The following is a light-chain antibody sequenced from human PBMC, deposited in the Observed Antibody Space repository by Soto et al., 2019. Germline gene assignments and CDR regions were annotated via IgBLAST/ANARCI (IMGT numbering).Light chain of an antibody. CDR2: EGS. CDR1: SSDVGSYNL. J-gene: IGLJ2*01. CDR3: CSYAGSSTFHVV. V-gene: IGLV2-23*03. Sequence: QSALTQPASVSGSPGQSITISCTGTSSDVGSYNLVSWYQQHPGKAPKHMIYEGSKRPSGVSNRFSGSNSGNTASLTISGLQAEDEADYYCCSYAGSSTFHVVFGGGTKLTVL.